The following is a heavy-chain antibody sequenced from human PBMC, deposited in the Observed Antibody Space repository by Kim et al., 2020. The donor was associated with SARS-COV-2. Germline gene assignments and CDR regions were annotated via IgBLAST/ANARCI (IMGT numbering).Heavy chain of an antibody. V-gene: IGHV4-39*07. CDR2: IYYSGST. J-gene: IGHJ4*02. CDR3: ARDRCGGDCYSDY. Sequence: SETLSLTCTVSGGSISSSSYYWGWIRQPPGKGLEWIGSIYYSGSTYYNPSLKSRVTISVHTSKNQFSLKLSSVTAADTAVYYCARDRCGGDCYSDYWGQG. CDR1: GGSISSSSYY. D-gene: IGHD2-21*02.